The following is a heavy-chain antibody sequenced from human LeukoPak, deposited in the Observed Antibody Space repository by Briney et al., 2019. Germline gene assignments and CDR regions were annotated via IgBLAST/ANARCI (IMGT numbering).Heavy chain of an antibody. D-gene: IGHD1-26*01. CDR1: GGSISSYY. CDR3: ARARSGSYSTGYYYYMDV. V-gene: IGHV4-4*07. J-gene: IGHJ6*03. Sequence: SETLSLTCTVSGGSISSYYWSWIWQPAGKGLEWIGRTYTSGSTNYNPSLKSRVTMSVDTSKNQFSLKLSSVTAADTAVYYCARARSGSYSTGYYYYMDVWGKGTTVTVSS. CDR2: TYTSGST.